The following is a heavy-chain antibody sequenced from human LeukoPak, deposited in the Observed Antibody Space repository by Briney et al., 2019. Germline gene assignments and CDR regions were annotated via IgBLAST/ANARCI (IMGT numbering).Heavy chain of an antibody. V-gene: IGHV3-30*02. CDR2: IRYDGSIK. D-gene: IGHD4-17*01. J-gene: IGHJ6*02. CDR1: GFTFSNYG. Sequence: GGSLRLSCAASGFTFSNYGMHWVRQAPGKGLEWVAFIRYDGSIKYYTDSVKGRFTISRDNSKNTLYLQMNSLRAEDTAVYYCAKVLSPYGDYYYGMDVWGQGTTVTVSS. CDR3: AKVLSPYGDYYYGMDV.